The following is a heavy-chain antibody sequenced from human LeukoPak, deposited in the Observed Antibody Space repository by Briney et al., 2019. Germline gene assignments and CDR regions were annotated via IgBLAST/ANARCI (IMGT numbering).Heavy chain of an antibody. J-gene: IGHJ6*03. CDR1: GFTFSSYG. D-gene: IGHD2-2*01. CDR2: IRYDGSNK. V-gene: IGHV3-30*02. Sequence: GGSLRLSCAASGFTFSSYGMHWVRQAPGKGLEWVAFIRYDGSNKYYADSVKGRFTISRDNSKNTLYLQMNSLRAEDTAVYYCARMGRYCSSTSCYAGVVRYYYYYMDVWGKGTTVTISS. CDR3: ARMGRYCSSTSCYAGVVRYYYYYMDV.